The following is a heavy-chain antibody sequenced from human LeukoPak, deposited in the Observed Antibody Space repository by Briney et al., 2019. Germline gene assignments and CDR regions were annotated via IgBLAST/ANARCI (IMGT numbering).Heavy chain of an antibody. Sequence: PGGSLRLSCAASGFTFSSYAMSWVRQAPGKGLECFAAICGSGGSTYYADSVKGRLTSSRDNSKNTLYLQMNSLSADDTAVYYCAKVVVVVPAAMMDNFDYWGQGTLVTVSS. CDR1: GFTFSSYA. CDR2: ICGSGGST. V-gene: IGHV3-23*01. CDR3: AKVVVVVPAAMMDNFDY. J-gene: IGHJ4*02. D-gene: IGHD2-2*01.